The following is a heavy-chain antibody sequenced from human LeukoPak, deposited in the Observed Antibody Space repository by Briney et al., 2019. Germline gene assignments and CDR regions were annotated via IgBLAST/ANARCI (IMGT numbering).Heavy chain of an antibody. J-gene: IGHJ4*02. V-gene: IGHV3-23*01. CDR1: GFTFSSYA. D-gene: IGHD3-10*01. Sequence: GGSLRLSCAASGFTFSSYAMSWVRQAPGKGLEWVSATSGSGGSTYYADSVKGRFTISRDNSKNTLYLQMNSLRAEDTAVYYCAKGREYYYGSGSYVDYWGQGTLVTVSS. CDR2: TSGSGGST. CDR3: AKGREYYYGSGSYVDY.